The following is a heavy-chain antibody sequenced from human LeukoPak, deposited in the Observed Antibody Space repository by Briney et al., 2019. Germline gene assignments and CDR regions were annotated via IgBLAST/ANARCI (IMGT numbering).Heavy chain of an antibody. V-gene: IGHV4-38-2*02. CDR1: GYSISSGYY. CDR2: IYHSGST. D-gene: IGHD3-22*01. J-gene: IGHJ4*02. Sequence: SETLSLTCTVSGYSISSGYYWGWIRQPPGKGLEWIGSIYHSGSTYYNPSLKSRVTISVDTSKNQFSLKLSSVTAADTAVYYCARADYYDSSGYEEFDYWGQGTLVTVSS. CDR3: ARADYYDSSGYEEFDY.